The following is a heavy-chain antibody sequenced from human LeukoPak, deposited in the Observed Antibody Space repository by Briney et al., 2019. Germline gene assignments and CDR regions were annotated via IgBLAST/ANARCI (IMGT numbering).Heavy chain of an antibody. CDR1: GFAFSSYW. V-gene: IGHV3-7*01. J-gene: IGHJ4*02. Sequence: GGSLRLSCATSGFAFSSYWMSWVRQAPGKGLEWVANIKQGGSDKYYVDSVKGRFTISRDDAKNSLYLQMNSLRAEDTAVYYCARDSRHGSGYWGQGTLVTVSS. CDR2: IKQGGSDK. CDR3: ARDSRHGSGY. D-gene: IGHD3-3*01.